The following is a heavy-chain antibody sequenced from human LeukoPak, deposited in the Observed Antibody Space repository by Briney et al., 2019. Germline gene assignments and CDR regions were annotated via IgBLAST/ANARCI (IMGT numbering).Heavy chain of an antibody. Sequence: SETLSLTCTVSGGSISSYYWSWIRQPPGKGLEWIGEINHSGSTNYNPSLKSRVTISVDTSKNQFSLKLSSVTAADTAVYYCARYGSGSYYVRDWGQGTLVTVSS. J-gene: IGHJ4*02. CDR2: INHSGST. CDR1: GGSISSYY. V-gene: IGHV4-34*01. CDR3: ARYGSGSYYVRD. D-gene: IGHD3-10*01.